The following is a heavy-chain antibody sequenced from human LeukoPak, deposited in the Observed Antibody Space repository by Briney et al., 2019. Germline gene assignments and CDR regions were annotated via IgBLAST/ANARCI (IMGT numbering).Heavy chain of an antibody. CDR2: INPNSGGT. Sequence: ASVKVSCKASGYTFTGYYMHWVRQAPGQGLEWMGWINPNSGGTNYAQKLQGRVTMTTDTSTSTAYMELRSLRSDDTAVYYCAREYSGYDRFDYWGQGTLVTVSS. D-gene: IGHD5-12*01. CDR3: AREYSGYDRFDY. CDR1: GYTFTGYY. V-gene: IGHV1-2*02. J-gene: IGHJ4*02.